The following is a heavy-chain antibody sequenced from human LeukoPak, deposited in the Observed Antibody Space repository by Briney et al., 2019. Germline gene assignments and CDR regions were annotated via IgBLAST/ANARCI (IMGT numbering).Heavy chain of an antibody. Sequence: GGSLRLSCAASGFTFSSYAMSWVRQAPGKGLEWVSAISGSGGSTYYADSVKGRFTISRDNSKNTLYLQMNSLRAEDTAVYYCAKALIDYSNYAGAFDIWGQGTMVTVSS. D-gene: IGHD4-11*01. V-gene: IGHV3-23*01. J-gene: IGHJ3*02. CDR2: ISGSGGST. CDR1: GFTFSSYA. CDR3: AKALIDYSNYAGAFDI.